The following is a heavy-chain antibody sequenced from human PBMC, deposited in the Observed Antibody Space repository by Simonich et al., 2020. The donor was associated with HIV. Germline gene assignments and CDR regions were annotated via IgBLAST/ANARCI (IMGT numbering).Heavy chain of an antibody. CDR1: VGSISSSNYY. CDR2: IYYSGNT. V-gene: IGHV4-39*01. CDR3: ARQGGAIGLGY. Sequence: QVLLQESGPGLVKPSETLSLTCSVSVGSISSSNYYWGWIRQPPGKGLEWIGSIYYSGNTYYTPALKSRLTISVDTSKNQFSLKLSSVTAADTAVYYCARQGGAIGLGYWGQGTLVTVSS. J-gene: IGHJ4*02. D-gene: IGHD7-27*01.